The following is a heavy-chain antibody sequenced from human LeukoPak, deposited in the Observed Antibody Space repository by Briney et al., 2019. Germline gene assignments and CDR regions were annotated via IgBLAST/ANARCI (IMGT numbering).Heavy chain of an antibody. CDR2: ISGSGGST. J-gene: IGHJ5*02. CDR3: TTLGYCSSTSCYSNWFDP. Sequence: PGGXXRLSCAASGFTFSSYAMSWVRQAPGKGLEWVSAISGSGGSTYYADSVKGRFTISRDNSKNTLYLQMNSLRAEDTAVYYCTTLGYCSSTSCYSNWFDPWGQGTLVTVSS. CDR1: GFTFSSYA. V-gene: IGHV3-23*01. D-gene: IGHD2-2*02.